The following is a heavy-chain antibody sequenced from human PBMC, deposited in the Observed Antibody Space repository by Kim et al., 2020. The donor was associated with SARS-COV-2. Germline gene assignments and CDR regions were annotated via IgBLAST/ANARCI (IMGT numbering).Heavy chain of an antibody. J-gene: IGHJ4*02. D-gene: IGHD3-10*01. CDR2: IYYTGAI. CDR1: GGSMNSYY. V-gene: IGHV4-59*13. CDR3: AGSFGAMSLDY. Sequence: SETLSLTCTVSGGSMNSYYWSWVRQPPGKGLEWIGNIYYTGAINYNPSLKGRVTISLDTSKNQFSLTLTAVTAADTAVYYCAGSFGAMSLDYWGQGTLFTIAS.